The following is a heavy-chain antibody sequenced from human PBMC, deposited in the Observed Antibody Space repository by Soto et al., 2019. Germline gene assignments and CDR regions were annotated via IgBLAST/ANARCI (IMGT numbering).Heavy chain of an antibody. CDR1: GGSITSSY. Sequence: PSETLSLTCTVSGGSITSSYWSWIRRPPGKGLEWIAYIYDTGISGYTPSASYNPSLKSRVTMSVDTSKSQFSLKLTSVTAAGTAVYYCARGEDAFFYYGLDVWGQGITVTVSS. J-gene: IGHJ6*02. V-gene: IGHV4-59*01. CDR2: IYDTGISGYTPSA. CDR3: ARGEDAFFYYGLDV.